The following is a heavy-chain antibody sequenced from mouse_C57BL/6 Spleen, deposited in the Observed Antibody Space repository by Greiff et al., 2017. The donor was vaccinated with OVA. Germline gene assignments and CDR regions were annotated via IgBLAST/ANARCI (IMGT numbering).Heavy chain of an antibody. CDR2: LSNGGGST. D-gene: IGHD3-3*01. V-gene: IGHV5-12*01. Sequence: EVKVVESGGGLVQPGGSLKLSCAASGFTFSDYYMYWVRQTPEKRLEWVAYLSNGGGSTYYPDTVKGRFTISRDNAKNTLYLQMSRLKSEDTAMYYCARRGTRDYAMDYWGQGTSVTVSS. J-gene: IGHJ4*01. CDR3: ARRGTRDYAMDY. CDR1: GFTFSDYY.